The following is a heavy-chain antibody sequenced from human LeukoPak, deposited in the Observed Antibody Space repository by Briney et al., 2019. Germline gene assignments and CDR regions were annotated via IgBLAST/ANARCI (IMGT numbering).Heavy chain of an antibody. CDR1: GFTFSSYA. CDR3: VCGWYVDY. D-gene: IGHD6-19*01. V-gene: IGHV3-23*01. J-gene: IGHJ4*02. Sequence: GGSLRVSCAASGFTFSSYAISLVRQAPGKGLGWVSTINDNGGTTYYADSVKGRFTISRGNSKNTLYLQMNSLRAEDTAVYYCVCGWYVDYWGQGTLVTVSS. CDR2: INDNGGTT.